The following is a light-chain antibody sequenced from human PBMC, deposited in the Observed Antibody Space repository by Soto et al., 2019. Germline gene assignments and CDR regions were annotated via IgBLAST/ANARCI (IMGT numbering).Light chain of an antibody. CDR1: QIVNNNY. CDR3: QQYGSSPGT. V-gene: IGKV3-20*01. CDR2: AAS. J-gene: IGKJ1*01. Sequence: EIVLTHSPGTLSLSPGERATLSCRASQIVNNNYLAWYQQKPGQAPRLVIYAASSRATGVPDRFSGSGSGTDFTLTISRLEPEDFAVYYCQQYGSSPGTFGQGTKVDIK.